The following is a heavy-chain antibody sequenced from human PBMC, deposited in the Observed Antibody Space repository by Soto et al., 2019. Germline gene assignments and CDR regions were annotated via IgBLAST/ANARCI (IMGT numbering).Heavy chain of an antibody. CDR2: ISGSGGST. CDR3: AKDTTRHYDFWSGYRLLGALEAFDI. Sequence: PGGSLRLSCAASGFTFSSYAMSWVRQAPGKGLEWVSAISGSGGSTYYADSVKGRFTISRDNSKNTLYLQMNSLRAEDTAVYYCAKDTTRHYDFWSGYRLLGALEAFDIWGQGTMVTVSS. D-gene: IGHD3-3*01. CDR1: GFTFSSYA. J-gene: IGHJ3*02. V-gene: IGHV3-23*01.